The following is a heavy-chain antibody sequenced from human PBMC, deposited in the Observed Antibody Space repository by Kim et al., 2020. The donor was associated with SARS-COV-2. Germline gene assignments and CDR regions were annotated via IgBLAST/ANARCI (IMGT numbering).Heavy chain of an antibody. D-gene: IGHD3-3*01. CDR3: AGDHPGLWSGYSPFDY. Sequence: GGSLRLSCAASGFTFSSYEMNWVRQAPGKGLEWVSYISSSGSTIYYADSVKGRFTISRDNAKNSLYLQMNSLRAEDTAVYYCAGDHPGLWSGYSPFDYWGQGTLVTVSS. CDR1: GFTFSSYE. V-gene: IGHV3-48*03. J-gene: IGHJ4*02. CDR2: ISSSGSTI.